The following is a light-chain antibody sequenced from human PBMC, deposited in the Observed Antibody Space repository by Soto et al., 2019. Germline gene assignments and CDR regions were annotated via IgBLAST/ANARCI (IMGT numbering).Light chain of an antibody. CDR3: SSYTSSSTVV. CDR1: SSDVGGYNY. J-gene: IGLJ2*01. CDR2: DVS. V-gene: IGLV2-14*03. Sequence: QSALTQPASVSGSPGQSITISCTGTSSDVGGYNYVSWYQQHPGKAPKRIIYDVSNRPSGVSNRFSGSKSGNTASLTISGLQAEDEADYYCSSYTSSSTVVFGGGTKLTAL.